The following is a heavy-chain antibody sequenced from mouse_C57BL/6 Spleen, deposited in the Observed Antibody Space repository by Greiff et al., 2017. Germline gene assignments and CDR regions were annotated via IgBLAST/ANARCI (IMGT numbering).Heavy chain of an antibody. J-gene: IGHJ3*01. CDR2: ISSGGDYI. V-gene: IGHV5-9-1*02. CDR1: GFTFSSYS. Sequence: EVKLMESGEGLVKPGGSLKLSCAASGFTFSSYSMSWVRQTPEKRLEWVVYISSGGDYIYYADTVKGRFTISRDKARNTLYLQMSSLKSEDTAMYYCTRAYYYGSRIPFAYWGQGTLVTVSA. D-gene: IGHD1-1*01. CDR3: TRAYYYGSRIPFAY.